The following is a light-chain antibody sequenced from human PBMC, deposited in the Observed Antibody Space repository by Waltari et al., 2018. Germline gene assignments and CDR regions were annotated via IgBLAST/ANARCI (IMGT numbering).Light chain of an antibody. V-gene: IGLV1-44*01. Sequence: QSVLTQPPSASGPPGPRLTISCSGSSLNIGSNAVTRYHRLPGTAPKLLIYCDHQRPSGVPDRFSGSKSGTSASLAISGLQSEDEADYFCAAWDDSLSGPIFGGGTKLTVL. CDR1: SLNIGSNA. CDR3: AAWDDSLSGPI. J-gene: IGLJ2*01. CDR2: CDH.